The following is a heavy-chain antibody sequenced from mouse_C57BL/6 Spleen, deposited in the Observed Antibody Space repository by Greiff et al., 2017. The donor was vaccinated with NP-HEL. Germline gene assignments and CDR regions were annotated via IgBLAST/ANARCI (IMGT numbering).Heavy chain of an antibody. V-gene: IGHV2-2*01. Sequence: QVQLKESGPGLVQPSPSLSITCTVSGFSLTSYGVHWVRQSPGKGLEWLGVIWSGGSTDYNAAFISRLSISKDNSKCQVFFKMNSLQADDTAIYYCARSCPTYYYAMDYWGQGTSVTVSS. J-gene: IGHJ4*01. CDR3: ARSCPTYYYAMDY. D-gene: IGHD6-1*01. CDR1: GFSLTSYG. CDR2: IWSGGST.